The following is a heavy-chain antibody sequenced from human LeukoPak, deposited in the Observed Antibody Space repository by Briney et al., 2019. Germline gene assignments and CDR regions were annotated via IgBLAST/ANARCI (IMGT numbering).Heavy chain of an antibody. CDR1: AASFISSSHH. CDR2: VYYGRTT. J-gene: IGHJ5*01. D-gene: IGHD5-12*01. CDR3: VRHDGRGGATMGAFDS. V-gene: IGHV4-39*01. Sequence: PSETLSLTCTVSAASFISSSHHWGWIRQSPGKGLEWLGTVYYGRTTSYNPSLDGRVTISLDTSANHFSLQLNSVTAADTAVDYCVRHDGRGGATMGAFDSWGQGSLVTVSS.